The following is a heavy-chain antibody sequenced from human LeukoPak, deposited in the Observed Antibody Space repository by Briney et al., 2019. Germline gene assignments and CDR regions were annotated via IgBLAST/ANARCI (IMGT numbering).Heavy chain of an antibody. CDR3: ARVRGYSSGWVDY. V-gene: IGHV4-34*01. Sequence: SETLSLTCAVYGGSFSGYYWSWIRQPPGKGLEWIGEIYHSGSTNYNPSLKSRVTISVDKSKNQFSLKLSSVTAADTAVYYCARVRGYSSGWVDYWGQGTLVTVSS. CDR2: IYHSGST. D-gene: IGHD6-19*01. J-gene: IGHJ4*02. CDR1: GGSFSGYY.